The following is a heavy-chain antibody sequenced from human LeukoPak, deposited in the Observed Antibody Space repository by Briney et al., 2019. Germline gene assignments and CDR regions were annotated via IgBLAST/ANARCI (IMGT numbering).Heavy chain of an antibody. D-gene: IGHD1-26*01. CDR1: GFTVSSNY. J-gene: IGHJ6*03. V-gene: IGHV3-66*01. CDR3: ARGPPSGSYGYYYMDV. Sequence: GGSLRLSCAASGFTVSSNYMSWVRQAPGKGLEWVSVIYSGGSTYYADSVKGRFTISRDNSKNTLYLQTNSLRAEDTAVYYCARGPPSGSYGYYYMDVWGKGTTVTISS. CDR2: IYSGGST.